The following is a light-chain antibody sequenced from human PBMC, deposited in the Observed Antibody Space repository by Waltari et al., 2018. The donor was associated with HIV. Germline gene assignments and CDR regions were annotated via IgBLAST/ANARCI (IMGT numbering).Light chain of an antibody. Sequence: DIVMPQSPDSLVVSLGERATIACRSTQSVFHSSNSNNYLAWYQHKPGQSPKLLLYWASTREFGVPDRFSGSGSGTDFTLTINSLQAEDAAVYYCLQYYSTPSFGQGTRLEIK. CDR2: WAS. CDR3: LQYYSTPS. J-gene: IGKJ5*01. V-gene: IGKV4-1*01. CDR1: QSVFHSSNSNNY.